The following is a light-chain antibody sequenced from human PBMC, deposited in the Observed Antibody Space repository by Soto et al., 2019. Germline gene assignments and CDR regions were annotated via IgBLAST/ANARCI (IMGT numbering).Light chain of an antibody. CDR3: QSYDSSLSGSLV. Sequence: QAVVTQPPSVSGAPGQRVTISCTGSSSNIGAGYDVHWYQQLPGTAPKLLIYNNINRPSGVPDRFSGSKSGTSASLAITGLQAEDEADYYCQSYDSSLSGSLVFGGGTKLTVL. CDR1: SSNIGAGYD. J-gene: IGLJ2*01. V-gene: IGLV1-40*01. CDR2: NNI.